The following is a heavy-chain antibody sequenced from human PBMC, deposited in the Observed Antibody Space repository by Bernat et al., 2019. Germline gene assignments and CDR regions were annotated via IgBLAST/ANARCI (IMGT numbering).Heavy chain of an antibody. V-gene: IGHV3-21*01. J-gene: IGHJ3*02. CDR1: GFTFSSYS. CDR3: ARMADTVDGFDI. Sequence: EVQLVESGGGLVKPGGSLRLSCAASGFTFSSYSMNWVRQAPGKGLEWVSSISSSSSYIYYADSVKGRFTITRDNAKNSLYLRMNSLRDEDTAVYYCARMADTVDGFDIWGQGTMVTVSS. CDR2: ISSSSSYI. D-gene: IGHD5-18*01.